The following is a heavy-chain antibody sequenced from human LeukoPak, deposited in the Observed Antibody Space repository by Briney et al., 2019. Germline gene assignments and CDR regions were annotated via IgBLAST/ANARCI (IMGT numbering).Heavy chain of an antibody. Sequence: SETLSLTCTVSGGSISSYYWSWIRQPPGKGLEWIGYIYYSGSTNYNPSLKSRVTISVGTSKNQFSLKLSSVTAADTAVYYCARVTLRGAYPDAFDIWGQGTMVTVSS. V-gene: IGHV4-59*01. CDR2: IYYSGST. CDR1: GGSISSYY. J-gene: IGHJ3*02. CDR3: ARVTLRGAYPDAFDI. D-gene: IGHD3-16*01.